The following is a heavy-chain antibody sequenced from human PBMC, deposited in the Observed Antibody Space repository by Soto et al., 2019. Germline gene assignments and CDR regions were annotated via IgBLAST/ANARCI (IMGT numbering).Heavy chain of an antibody. CDR3: ARGPKKALPFDY. CDR2: INTRSCDT. D-gene: IGHD6-6*01. V-gene: IGHV1-2*02. CDR1: GYTFSAYF. Sequence: SVKVSCKASGYTFSAYFINWVRQAPGQGLEWLGWINTRSCDTKYAQKFQGRVTLTRDTSVRTAYMELSSLRSEDTAVYYCARGPKKALPFDYWGQGTLVTVSS. J-gene: IGHJ4*02.